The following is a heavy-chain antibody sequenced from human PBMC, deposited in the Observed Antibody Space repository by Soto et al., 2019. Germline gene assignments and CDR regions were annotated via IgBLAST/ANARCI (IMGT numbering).Heavy chain of an antibody. CDR3: RRDWDDPVL. D-gene: IGHD1-1*01. Sequence: EVQLVESGGGLVKPGGSLRLSCAASGFTFANAWMSWVRQAPGKGLEWVGRVRSKADGGTTDYAAPVKGRFTISRDDSENTLYLQMHSLKIDDTAVYYCRRDWDDPVLWGQGTLVTVSS. CDR1: GFTFANAW. CDR2: VRSKADGGTT. J-gene: IGHJ4*02. V-gene: IGHV3-15*01.